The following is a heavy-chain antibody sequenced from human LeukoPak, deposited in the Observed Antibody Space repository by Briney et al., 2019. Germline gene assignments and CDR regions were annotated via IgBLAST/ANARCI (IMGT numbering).Heavy chain of an antibody. CDR1: GYTFTSYY. Sequence: ASVKVSCKASGYTFTSYYMHWVRQAPGQGLEWMGGIIPIFGTANYAQKFQGRVTITADESTSTAYMELSSLRSEDTAVYYCARNRYDILTGYYRVWFDPWGQGTLVTVSS. D-gene: IGHD3-9*01. CDR2: IIPIFGTA. J-gene: IGHJ5*02. V-gene: IGHV1-69*13. CDR3: ARNRYDILTGYYRVWFDP.